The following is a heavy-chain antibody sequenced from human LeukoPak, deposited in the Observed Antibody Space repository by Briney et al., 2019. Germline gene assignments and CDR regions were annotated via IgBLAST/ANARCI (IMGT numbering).Heavy chain of an antibody. CDR2: INSVGGGT. D-gene: IGHD7-27*01. CDR3: AKDGGLWVSAHWGDS. V-gene: IGHV3-74*01. Sequence: GGSLRLSCAASGFTFSSYWMHWVRQVPGEGLVWVSRINSVGGGTSYADSVKGRFTISRDNAKNTLYLQMNSLRAEDTAVYYCAKDGGLWVSAHWGDSWGRGTLVTVSS. J-gene: IGHJ4*02. CDR1: GFTFSSYW.